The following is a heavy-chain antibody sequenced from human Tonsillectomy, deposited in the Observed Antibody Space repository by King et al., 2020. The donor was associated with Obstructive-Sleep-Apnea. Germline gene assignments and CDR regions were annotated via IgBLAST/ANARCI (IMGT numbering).Heavy chain of an antibody. J-gene: IGHJ3*02. Sequence: VQLVESGGGLVQPGRSLRLSCTASGFAFGDYAVSWFRQAPGKGLEWVGLIRSKVYGGTTEYAASVKGRFTISRDDSKSIAYLQMNSLKTEDTAVYYCTRGSGYYYDSRGYLIHDAFDIWGQGTMVTVSS. CDR3: TRGSGYYYDSRGYLIHDAFDI. CDR1: GFAFGDYA. D-gene: IGHD3-22*01. CDR2: IRSKVYGGTT. V-gene: IGHV3-49*03.